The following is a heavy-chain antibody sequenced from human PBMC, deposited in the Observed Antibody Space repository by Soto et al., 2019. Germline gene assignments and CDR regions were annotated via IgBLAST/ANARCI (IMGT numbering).Heavy chain of an antibody. D-gene: IGHD3-22*01. J-gene: IGHJ4*02. CDR3: ARAYYYDSSGII. CDR1: GFTFSSYS. V-gene: IGHV3-48*02. CDR2: ISSSSSTI. Sequence: EVQLVESGGGLVQPGGSLRLSCAASGFTFSSYSMNWVRQAPGQGLEWVSYISSSSSTIYYADSVKGRFTISRDNAKKSLYLQMNSLRDEDTAVYYCARAYYYDSSGIIWGQGTLVTVSS.